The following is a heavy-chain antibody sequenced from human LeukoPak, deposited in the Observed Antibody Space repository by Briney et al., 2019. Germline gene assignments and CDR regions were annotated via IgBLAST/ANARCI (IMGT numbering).Heavy chain of an antibody. CDR1: GFTFSSYA. Sequence: GGSLRLSCAASGFTFSSYAMSWVRQAPGKGLEWVSTISGSGSSTYYADSVKGRFTISRDNSKNTLYLQMNSLRAEDTAVYYCARDRDNDQLPDYWGQGTLVTVSS. D-gene: IGHD2-2*01. V-gene: IGHV3-23*01. J-gene: IGHJ4*02. CDR3: ARDRDNDQLPDY. CDR2: ISGSGSST.